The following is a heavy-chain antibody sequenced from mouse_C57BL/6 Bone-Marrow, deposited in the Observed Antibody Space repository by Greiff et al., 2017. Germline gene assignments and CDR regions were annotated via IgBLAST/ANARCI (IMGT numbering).Heavy chain of an antibody. CDR3: AREWYYGSDY. D-gene: IGHD1-2*01. V-gene: IGHV1-12*01. Sequence: VQLQQPGAELVKPGASVKMSCKASGYTFTSYNMHWVKQTPGQGLEWIGAIYPGNGDTYYNQKFKGKATLTADKSSSTAYMQLSSLTSEDSAVYYCAREWYYGSDYWGQGTTLTVSS. J-gene: IGHJ2*01. CDR2: IYPGNGDT. CDR1: GYTFTSYN.